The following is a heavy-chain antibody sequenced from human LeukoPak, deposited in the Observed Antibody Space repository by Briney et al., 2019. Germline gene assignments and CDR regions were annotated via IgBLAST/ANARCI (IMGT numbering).Heavy chain of an antibody. V-gene: IGHV3-30*02. CDR1: GFTFSSYG. D-gene: IGHD5-18*01. Sequence: GGSLRLSCAASGFTFSSYGMHWVRQAPGKGLEWVAFIRYDGSNKYYADSVKGRFTISRDNSKNTLYLQMNSLRAEDTAVYYCAKDDMGYAHGYSYGLDYWGQGTLVTVSS. CDR3: AKDDMGYAHGYSYGLDY. CDR2: IRYDGSNK. J-gene: IGHJ4*02.